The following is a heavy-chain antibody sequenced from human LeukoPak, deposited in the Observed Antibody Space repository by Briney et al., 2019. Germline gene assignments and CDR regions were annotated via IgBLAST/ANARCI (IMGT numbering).Heavy chain of an antibody. V-gene: IGHV4-59*01. Sequence: PSETLSLTCTVSGGSFSNYYWTWIRQPPGKGLEWIGYIYYSGSTNYNPSLKSRVTISVDMSKNQFSLKLSSVTAADTAVYYCARENPPYFYDSSGYSLWGQGTLVTVSS. D-gene: IGHD3-22*01. J-gene: IGHJ4*02. CDR3: ARENPPYFYDSSGYSL. CDR2: IYYSGST. CDR1: GGSFSNYY.